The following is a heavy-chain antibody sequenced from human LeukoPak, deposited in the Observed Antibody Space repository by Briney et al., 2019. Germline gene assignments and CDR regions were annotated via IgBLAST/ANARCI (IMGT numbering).Heavy chain of an antibody. CDR1: GFTFSSYD. CDR3: ARLGVGGSYSGIYYFNY. V-gene: IGHV3-21*01. Sequence: GGSLRLSCAASGFTFSSYDMTWVRQAPGKGLEWVSTITGSGAGTYHADSVKGRFTISRDNAKNSLYLQMNSLRAEDTAVYYCARLGVGGSYSGIYYFNYWGQGTLVTVSS. CDR2: ITGSGAGT. D-gene: IGHD1-26*01. J-gene: IGHJ4*02.